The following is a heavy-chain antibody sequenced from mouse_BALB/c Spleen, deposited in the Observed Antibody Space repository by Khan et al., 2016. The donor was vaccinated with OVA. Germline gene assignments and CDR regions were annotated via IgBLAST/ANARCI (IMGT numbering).Heavy chain of an antibody. Sequence: EVQLQESGPGLVKPSQSLSLTCTVSGYSITSDYAWNWIRQFPGNKLEWMGYISYSDTTTYNPSLKSRISITRDTSKNQFFLHLNSVTTEDTATXCCASGLGRYYAMDYWGQGTSVTVSS. D-gene: IGHD4-1*01. CDR2: ISYSDTT. J-gene: IGHJ4*01. V-gene: IGHV3-2*02. CDR3: ASGLGRYYAMDY. CDR1: GYSITSDYA.